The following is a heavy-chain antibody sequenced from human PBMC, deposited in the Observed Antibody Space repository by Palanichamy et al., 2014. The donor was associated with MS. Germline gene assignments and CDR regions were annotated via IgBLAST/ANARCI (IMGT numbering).Heavy chain of an antibody. J-gene: IGHJ6*03. CDR1: GFTFSSYG. CDR2: ISYDGSNK. D-gene: IGHD6-6*01. V-gene: IGHV3-30*18. CDR3: AKIGAAPPYYYYYYMDV. Sequence: QVQLVESGGGVVQPGRSLRLSCAASGFTFSSYGMHWVRQAPGKGLEWVAVISYDGSNKYYADSVKGRFTISRDNSKNTLYLQMNSLRAEDTAVYYCAKIGAAPPYYYYYYMDVWGKGTTVTVSS.